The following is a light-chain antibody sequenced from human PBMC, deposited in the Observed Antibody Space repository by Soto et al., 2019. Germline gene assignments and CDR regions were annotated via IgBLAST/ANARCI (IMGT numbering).Light chain of an antibody. Sequence: EIVLTQSPATLSFSPGERSTRSCRASQSVSSYLAWYQQKPGQAPRLLIYDASNRATGIPARFSGSGSGTDFTLTISSLQPEDFATYYCQQFNSYPWTFGQGTKVDIK. CDR3: QQFNSYPWT. V-gene: IGKV3-11*01. CDR2: DAS. J-gene: IGKJ1*01. CDR1: QSVSSY.